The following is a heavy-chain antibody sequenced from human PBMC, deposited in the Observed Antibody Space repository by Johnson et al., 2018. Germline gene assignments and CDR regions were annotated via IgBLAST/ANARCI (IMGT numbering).Heavy chain of an antibody. CDR3: AGVDYGGNGI. CDR1: GFNFSTYG. CDR2: IWYDGSNK. Sequence: QVQLVQSGGGVVQPGRSLRLSCATSGFNFSTYGMHWVRQAPGKGLEWVAVIWYDGSNKYYGDSVKGRFTISRDNSKKTLYLQMNSLGPGDTAVCYCAGVDYGGNGIWGQGTMVTVSS. J-gene: IGHJ3*02. V-gene: IGHV3-33*01. D-gene: IGHD4-23*01.